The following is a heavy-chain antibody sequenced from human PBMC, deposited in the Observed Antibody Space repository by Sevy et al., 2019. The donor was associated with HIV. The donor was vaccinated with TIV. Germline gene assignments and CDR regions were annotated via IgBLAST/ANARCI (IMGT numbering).Heavy chain of an antibody. CDR1: GFTFDNYA. Sequence: GGSLRLSCAASGFTFDNYAMNWVRQAPGKGLEWVSAISGSGGSTYHAESVKGRFTVSRDNSRSILYLQMKSLRPEDTAVYYCAKDGYSSIYYGELYYWGQGTLVTVSS. CDR2: ISGSGGST. CDR3: AKDGYSSIYYGELYY. D-gene: IGHD3-22*01. J-gene: IGHJ4*02. V-gene: IGHV3-23*01.